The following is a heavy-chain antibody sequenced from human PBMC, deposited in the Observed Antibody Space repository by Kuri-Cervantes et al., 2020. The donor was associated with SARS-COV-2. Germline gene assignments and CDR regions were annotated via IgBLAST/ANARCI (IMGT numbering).Heavy chain of an antibody. CDR3: ARGGGPLCIVVVTAASSGDAFDI. V-gene: IGHV1-2*02. J-gene: IGHJ3*02. Sequence: ASVKVSCKASGYTFTGYDMHWVRQAPGQVLEWMGWINPNSGGTNYAQKYQGRVTMTRDTSISTAYMELSRLRSDDTAVYYCARGGGPLCIVVVTAASSGDAFDIWGQGTMVTVSS. CDR1: GYTFTGYD. CDR2: INPNSGGT. D-gene: IGHD2-2*01.